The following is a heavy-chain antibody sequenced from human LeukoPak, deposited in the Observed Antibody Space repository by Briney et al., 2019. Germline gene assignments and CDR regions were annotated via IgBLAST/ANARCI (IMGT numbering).Heavy chain of an antibody. CDR2: ISVRSDGGTT. J-gene: IGHJ4*02. V-gene: IGHV3-15*01. CDR1: GFTFSYAW. Sequence: GWSLRLSCTASGFTFSYAWMTWVRQGPGKGLEWIGHISVRSDGGTTDYAAPVKGRFTISRDDSKNTLYLKMDSLQTEDTAVYYCASLVGFSLYYWGQGTLVTVSS. CDR3: ASLVGFSLYY. D-gene: IGHD1-26*01.